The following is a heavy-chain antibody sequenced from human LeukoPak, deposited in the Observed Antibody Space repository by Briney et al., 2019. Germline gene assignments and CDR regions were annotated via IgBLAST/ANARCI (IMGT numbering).Heavy chain of an antibody. D-gene: IGHD2-15*01. CDR2: IHPRGGSA. V-gene: IGHV1-46*01. Sequence: KRMGIIHPRGGSASYAQNFQGRVTMTRDTSTSTVYMELSNLRSEDSAVYYCARDASCSGGNCDAWFDRWGQGTLVTVSS. CDR3: ARDASCSGGNCDAWFDR. J-gene: IGHJ5*02.